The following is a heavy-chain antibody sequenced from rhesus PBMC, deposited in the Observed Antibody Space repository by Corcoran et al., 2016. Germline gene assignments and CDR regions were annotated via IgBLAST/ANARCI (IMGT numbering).Heavy chain of an antibody. D-gene: IGHD4-29*01. CDR1: GGSISSGYYY. V-gene: IGHV4-122*02. CDR3: AAVAGVDY. Sequence: QVQLQESGPGLVKPSETLSLTCAVSGGSISSGYYYWSWIRQPPRKGMEWIGDITYSGRPSYNPSLKSRVTISRDTSKNQFSLKLSSVTAADTAVYYCAAVAGVDYWGQGVLVTVSS. CDR2: ITYSGRP. J-gene: IGHJ4*01.